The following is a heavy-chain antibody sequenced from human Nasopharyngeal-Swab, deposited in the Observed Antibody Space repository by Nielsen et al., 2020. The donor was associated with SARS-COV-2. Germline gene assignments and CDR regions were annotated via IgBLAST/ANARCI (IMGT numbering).Heavy chain of an antibody. CDR1: GCSISSGDYY. CDR3: ARVFEAAAGLDY. D-gene: IGHD6-13*01. V-gene: IGHV4-30-4*01. Sequence: SETLSLTWTVSGCSISSGDYYWSWIRQPPGKGLEWIGYIYYSGSTYYNPSLKSRVTISVDTSKNQFSLKLSSVTAADTAVYYCARVFEAAAGLDYWGQGTLVTVSS. CDR2: IYYSGST. J-gene: IGHJ4*02.